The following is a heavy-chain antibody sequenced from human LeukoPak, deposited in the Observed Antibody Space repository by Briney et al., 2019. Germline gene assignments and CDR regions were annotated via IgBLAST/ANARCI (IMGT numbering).Heavy chain of an antibody. D-gene: IGHD3-3*01. Sequence: SETLSLTCTVSGYSISSGYYWGWIRQPPGKGLEWIGSIYHSGSTYYNPSLKSRVTISVDTSKNQFSLKLSFVTAADTAVYYCARETLHYDFWSGYYQPYYFDYWGQGTLVTVSS. CDR2: IYHSGST. J-gene: IGHJ4*02. V-gene: IGHV4-38-2*02. CDR3: ARETLHYDFWSGYYQPYYFDY. CDR1: GYSISSGYY.